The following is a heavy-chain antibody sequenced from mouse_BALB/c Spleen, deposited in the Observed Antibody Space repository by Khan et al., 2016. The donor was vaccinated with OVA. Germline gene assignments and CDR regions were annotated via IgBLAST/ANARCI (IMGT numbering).Heavy chain of an antibody. CDR2: ISSGGSYT. J-gene: IGHJ4*01. CDR1: GFTFSSYG. V-gene: IGHV5-6*01. Sequence: EVQLVQSGGDLVKPGGSLKLSCAASGFTFSSYGMSWVRQTPDKRLEWVAAISSGGSYTYYPDSLKGRFTISRDNATNTPYLQISSLKSEDTAMYYCAGQTSYYGGSAMDYWGQGTSVTVSS. D-gene: IGHD1-1*01. CDR3: AGQTSYYGGSAMDY.